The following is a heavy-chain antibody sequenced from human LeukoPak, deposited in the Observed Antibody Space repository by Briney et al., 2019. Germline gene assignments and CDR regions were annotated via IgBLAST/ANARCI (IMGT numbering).Heavy chain of an antibody. Sequence: GGSLRLSCAASGYTFSSYAMSWVRQAPGKGLEWVSAISGSGGSTYYADSVKGRFTISRDNSKNTLYLQMNSLRAEDTAVYYCAKGRYDYDSSSFDYWGQGTLVTVSS. CDR2: ISGSGGST. V-gene: IGHV3-23*01. J-gene: IGHJ4*02. CDR1: GYTFSSYA. D-gene: IGHD3-22*01. CDR3: AKGRYDYDSSSFDY.